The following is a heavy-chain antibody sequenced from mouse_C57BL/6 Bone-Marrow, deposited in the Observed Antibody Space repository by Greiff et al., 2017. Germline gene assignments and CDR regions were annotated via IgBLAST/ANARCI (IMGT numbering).Heavy chain of an antibody. V-gene: IGHV1-55*01. Sequence: QVQLQQPGAEFVKLGAPVKMPCKASGYTFTSFWLTWVKQRPGQGLEWFGNIDLGSGSTNYNEKFKGKATLTVDTASSTAYMQLSSLTSEDSAVYYCARGNADWYFDVWGTGTTVTVSS. CDR2: IDLGSGST. CDR1: GYTFTSFW. J-gene: IGHJ1*03. CDR3: ARGNADWYFDV.